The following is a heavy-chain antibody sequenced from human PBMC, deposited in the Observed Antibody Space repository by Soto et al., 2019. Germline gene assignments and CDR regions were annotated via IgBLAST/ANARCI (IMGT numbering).Heavy chain of an antibody. D-gene: IGHD3-16*02. V-gene: IGHV3-23*01. J-gene: IGHJ4*02. CDR1: GITISNYP. Sequence: EVQLLESGGGSVQAGGSLRLSCAASGITISNYPMSWVRQGPGKGLDWVSGISGSGDRTYYADSAKGRFTISKDISKNSLSLQLDSLGVEDTAVYFCVKDDGGYPSTAPHWGQGTLVTVSS. CDR3: VKDDGGYPSTAPH. CDR2: ISGSGDRT.